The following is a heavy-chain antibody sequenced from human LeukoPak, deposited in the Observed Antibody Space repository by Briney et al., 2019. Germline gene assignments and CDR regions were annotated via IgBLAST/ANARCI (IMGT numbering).Heavy chain of an antibody. Sequence: GGSLRLSCAASGFTVSSNYMTWVRHAPGKGLEWVSVIYSSGTTYYADSVKGRFSISRDNSKNTLYLEMNTLRAEDTAVYYCARGRSSSAPYDYWGQGTLVTVSS. V-gene: IGHV3-53*01. CDR1: GFTVSSNY. CDR3: ARGRSSSAPYDY. J-gene: IGHJ4*02. CDR2: IYSSGTT. D-gene: IGHD6-6*01.